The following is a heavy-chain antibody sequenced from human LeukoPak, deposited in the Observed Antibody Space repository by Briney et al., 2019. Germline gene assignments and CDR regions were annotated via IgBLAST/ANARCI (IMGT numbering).Heavy chain of an antibody. CDR2: ISSSGSTI. CDR3: ASEPLPLYYYDSSGYGQVEH. V-gene: IGHV3-48*03. D-gene: IGHD3-22*01. CDR1: GFTFSSYE. Sequence: GGSPRLSCAASGFTFSSYEMNWVRQAPGKGLEWVSYISSSGSTIYYADSVKGRFTISRDNAKNSLYLQMNSLRAEDTAVYYCASEPLPLYYYDSSGYGQVEHWGQGTLVTVSS. J-gene: IGHJ5*02.